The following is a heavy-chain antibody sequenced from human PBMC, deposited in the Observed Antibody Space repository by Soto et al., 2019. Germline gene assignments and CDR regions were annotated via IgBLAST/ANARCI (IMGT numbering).Heavy chain of an antibody. CDR2: IDPSDSYT. J-gene: IGHJ6*02. D-gene: IGHD3-3*01. CDR3: STKSGYYRAPYYYYGMDV. CDR1: GYSFTSYW. V-gene: IGHV5-10-1*01. Sequence: GESLKISCKGSGYSFTSYWISWVRQMPGKGLEWMGRIDPSDSYTNYSPSFQGHVTISADKSISTAYLQWSSLKASDTAMYYCSTKSGYYRAPYYYYGMDVWGQGTTVTVSS.